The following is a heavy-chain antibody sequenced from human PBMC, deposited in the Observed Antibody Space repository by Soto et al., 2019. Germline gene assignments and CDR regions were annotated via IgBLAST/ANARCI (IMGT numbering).Heavy chain of an antibody. Sequence: QVQLVQSGAEVKKPGSSVQVSCKASGGTFGSYAISWVRQAPGQGLEWVGGIIPIPGTADYAQKFQGRVTIAADESTSTAYMELSSLISEDTAVYYCARPQGSSTSLDLYYDYYYGMEVWGQGTTVTVSS. CDR3: ARPQGSSTSLDLYYDYYYGMEV. CDR1: GGTFGSYA. J-gene: IGHJ6*02. D-gene: IGHD2-2*01. V-gene: IGHV1-69*01. CDR2: IIPIPGTA.